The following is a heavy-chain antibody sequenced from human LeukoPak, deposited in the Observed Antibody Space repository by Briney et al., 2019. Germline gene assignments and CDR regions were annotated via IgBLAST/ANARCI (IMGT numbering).Heavy chain of an antibody. CDR3: ARGGRWTKVCYFDY. Sequence: SETLSLTCAVYGGSFSGYYWSWIRQPPGKGLEWIGEINHSGSTNYNPSLKSRVTISVDTSKNQFSLKLSSVAAADTAVYYCARGGRWTKVCYFDYWGQGTLVTVSS. J-gene: IGHJ4*02. CDR2: INHSGST. V-gene: IGHV4-34*01. CDR1: GGSFSGYY. D-gene: IGHD4-23*01.